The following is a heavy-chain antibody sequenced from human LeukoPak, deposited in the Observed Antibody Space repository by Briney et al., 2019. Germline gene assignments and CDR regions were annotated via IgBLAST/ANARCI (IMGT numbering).Heavy chain of an antibody. Sequence: GGSLRLSCAASGFTFSSYWMSWVRQAPGKGLEWVANIKQDGSEKYYVDSVKGRFTISRDNSKNTLYLQMNSLRAEDTAVYYCADGGYCSSTSCFMVMGVWGKGTTVTVSS. CDR3: ADGGYCSSTSCFMVMGV. J-gene: IGHJ6*03. D-gene: IGHD2-2*03. CDR2: IKQDGSEK. CDR1: GFTFSSYW. V-gene: IGHV3-7*03.